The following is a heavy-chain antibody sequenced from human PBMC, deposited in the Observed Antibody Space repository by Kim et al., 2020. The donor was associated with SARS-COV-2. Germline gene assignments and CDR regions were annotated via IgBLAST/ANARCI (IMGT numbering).Heavy chain of an antibody. D-gene: IGHD4-17*01. CDR1: GGTFSSYA. Sequence: SVKVSCKASGGTFSSYAISWVRQAPGQGLEWMGGIIPIFGTANYAQKFQGRVTITADESTSTAYMELSSLRSEDTAVYYCARPQNYGDYAGDFDYWGQGTLVTVSS. J-gene: IGHJ4*02. CDR3: ARPQNYGDYAGDFDY. V-gene: IGHV1-69*13. CDR2: IIPIFGTA.